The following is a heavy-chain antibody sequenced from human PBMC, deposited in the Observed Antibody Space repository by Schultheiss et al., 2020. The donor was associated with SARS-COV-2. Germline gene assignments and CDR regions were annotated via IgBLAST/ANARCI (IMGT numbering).Heavy chain of an antibody. Sequence: GGSLRLSCAASGFTFSNAWMSWVRQAPGKGLEWVGRIKSKTDGGTTDYAAPVKGRFTISRDDSKNTLYLQMNSLRAEDTAVYYCARDERIQVVAATLDDYYGMDVWGQGTTVTVSS. J-gene: IGHJ6*02. CDR2: IKSKTDGGTT. D-gene: IGHD2-15*01. CDR1: GFTFSNAW. V-gene: IGHV3-15*01. CDR3: ARDERIQVVAATLDDYYGMDV.